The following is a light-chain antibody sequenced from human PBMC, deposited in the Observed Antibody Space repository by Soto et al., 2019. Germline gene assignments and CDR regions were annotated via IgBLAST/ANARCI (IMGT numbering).Light chain of an antibody. CDR3: QQSYSVPYT. V-gene: IGKV1-39*01. Sequence: DIQMTQSPSSLSASVGDRVTITCRASQSISSYLNWYQEKPGKAPKLLIQTASSLQSGVPAGFSGSGSGTDFNLTISSLQPEDFATYYCQQSYSVPYTFGQGTKLEIK. J-gene: IGKJ2*01. CDR1: QSISSY. CDR2: TAS.